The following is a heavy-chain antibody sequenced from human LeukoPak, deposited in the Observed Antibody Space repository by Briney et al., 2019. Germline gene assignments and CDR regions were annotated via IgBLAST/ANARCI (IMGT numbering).Heavy chain of an antibody. D-gene: IGHD5-24*01. Sequence: GGSLRLSCAASGFTFSSYEMNWVRQAPGKGLEWVSSISSSSSYIYYADSVKGRFTISRDNAKNSLYLQMNSLRAEDTAVYYCARDRLPRDGYNEVFDYWGQGTLVTVSS. CDR2: ISSSSSYI. CDR1: GFTFSSYE. V-gene: IGHV3-21*01. J-gene: IGHJ4*02. CDR3: ARDRLPRDGYNEVFDY.